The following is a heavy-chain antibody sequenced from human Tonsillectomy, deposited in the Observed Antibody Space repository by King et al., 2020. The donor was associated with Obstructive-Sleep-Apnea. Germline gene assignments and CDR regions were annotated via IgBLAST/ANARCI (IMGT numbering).Heavy chain of an antibody. D-gene: IGHD6-25*01. Sequence: VQLVESGGGVVQPGGSRRLSCTASGFIFSNYGMHWVRQAPGTGLEWVAFIGYDGTNRYYADSVKGRFTISRDNSKNTLYLQMSSLRAEDTAIYYCGKSVGDVYSSACPDNWGQGNLVSVSS. J-gene: IGHJ4*02. CDR3: GKSVGDVYSSACPDN. CDR1: GFIFSNYG. CDR2: IGYDGTNR. V-gene: IGHV3-30*02.